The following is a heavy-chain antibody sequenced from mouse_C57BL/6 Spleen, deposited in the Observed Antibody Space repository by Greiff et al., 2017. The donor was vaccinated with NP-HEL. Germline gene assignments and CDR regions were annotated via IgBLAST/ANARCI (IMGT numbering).Heavy chain of an antibody. J-gene: IGHJ4*01. CDR2: IDPSDSET. D-gene: IGHD1-1*01. V-gene: IGHV1-52*01. Sequence: VQLQQPGAELVRPGSSVKQSCKASGYTFTSYWMHWVKQRPIQGLEWIGNIDPSDSETHYNQKFKDKATLTVDKSSSTAYMQLSSLTSEDSAVYYCARPLYGSSPYYYAMDYWGQGTSVTVSS. CDR1: GYTFTSYW. CDR3: ARPLYGSSPYYYAMDY.